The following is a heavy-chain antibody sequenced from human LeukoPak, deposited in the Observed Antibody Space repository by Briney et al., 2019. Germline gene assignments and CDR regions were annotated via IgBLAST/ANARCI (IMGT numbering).Heavy chain of an antibody. CDR3: ACGAYSSDAFDI. V-gene: IGHV3-23*01. Sequence: GGSLRLSCAASGFTFSSYAMSWVRQAPRRGLAWVSAISGSGGSTYYAASVKGRFTISRDNSKNTLYLQMNSLRAEDTAVYYCACGAYSSDAFDIWGQGTMVTVSS. J-gene: IGHJ3*02. CDR1: GFTFSSYA. D-gene: IGHD6-13*01. CDR2: ISGSGGST.